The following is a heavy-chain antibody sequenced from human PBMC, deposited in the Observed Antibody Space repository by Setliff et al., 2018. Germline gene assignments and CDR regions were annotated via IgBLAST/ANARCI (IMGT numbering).Heavy chain of an antibody. CDR1: GDPFNAYG. Sequence: SVKVSCKASGDPFNAYGVSWVRQAPGQGLEWMGAIIPVLGMTDYAQKSQGRLTITADQSTTTVYTELSSLRFDDTALYYCARGPSPTVTPSRLIYFYHMDVWGTGTTVTVSS. CDR2: IIPVLGMT. D-gene: IGHD4-17*01. CDR3: ARGPSPTVTPSRLIYFYHMDV. V-gene: IGHV1-69*10. J-gene: IGHJ6*03.